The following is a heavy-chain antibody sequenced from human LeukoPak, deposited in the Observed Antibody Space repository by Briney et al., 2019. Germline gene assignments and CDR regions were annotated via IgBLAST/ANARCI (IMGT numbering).Heavy chain of an antibody. CDR1: GFTFSDYY. CDR2: ISSSGSTI. V-gene: IGHV3-11*01. Sequence: GGSLRLSCAASGFTFSDYYMSWIRQAPGKGLEWVSYISSSGSTIYYADSVKGRFTISRDNAKNSLYLQMNSLRAEDTAVYYCAKARASSGYYLYFDYWGQGTLVTVSS. J-gene: IGHJ4*02. CDR3: AKARASSGYYLYFDY. D-gene: IGHD3-22*01.